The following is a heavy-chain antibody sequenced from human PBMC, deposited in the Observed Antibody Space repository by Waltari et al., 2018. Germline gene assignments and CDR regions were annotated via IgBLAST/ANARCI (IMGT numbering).Heavy chain of an antibody. CDR2: IGSSGANT. Sequence: EVQLLESGGGLVQPGGSLRLSCTASGFTFSSFSMSWVRQAPGKGLEWVSRIGSSGANTYYANSVKGRFTVSRDNSKNTVYLKINSLRAEDTATYYCVKDRPDWPIDYWGQGTLVSVSS. D-gene: IGHD3-9*01. V-gene: IGHV3-23*01. CDR1: GFTFSSFS. CDR3: VKDRPDWPIDY. J-gene: IGHJ4*02.